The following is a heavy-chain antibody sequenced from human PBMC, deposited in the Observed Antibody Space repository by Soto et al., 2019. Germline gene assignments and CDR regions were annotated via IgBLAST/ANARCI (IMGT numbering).Heavy chain of an antibody. V-gene: IGHV3-9*01. Sequence: SLRLSCAASGFPFDAYASHWVWQPPGQSLERVSGISWNSGSITYVDSVRRRFTTARDNAENSLSLQMNSLGPEDTAIYFCPKGGYSSSWPYDYDIWGQRT. CDR3: PKGGYSSSWPYDYDI. D-gene: IGHD6-13*01. CDR2: ISWNSGSI. J-gene: IGHJ3*02. CDR1: GFPFDAYA.